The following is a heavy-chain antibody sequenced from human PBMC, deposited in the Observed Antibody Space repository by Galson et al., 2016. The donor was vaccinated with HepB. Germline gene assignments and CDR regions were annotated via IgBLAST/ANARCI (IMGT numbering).Heavy chain of an antibody. Sequence: SVKVSCKVSGFPVTDLSIHWVQQAPGKGLEWMGGFELEDGETVHAQKFQGRVTMTEDTSTDTAYMELSRLTSGDTAVYYCVTEGGNWGQGTTVTVSS. CDR2: FELEDGET. D-gene: IGHD3-16*01. CDR3: VTEGGN. V-gene: IGHV1-24*01. CDR1: GFPVTDLS. J-gene: IGHJ6*02.